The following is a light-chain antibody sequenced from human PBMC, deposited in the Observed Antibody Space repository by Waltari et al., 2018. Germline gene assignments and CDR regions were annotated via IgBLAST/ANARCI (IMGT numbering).Light chain of an antibody. Sequence: QSALTQPRSVSGSPGQSVTISCTGTSSDVGANNFVSWYQHHPDKAPKLIIYDINKRPSGAPDRFSGSKSGNTASLTSSGLQAEDEADYYCCSCVGRNIYWVFGGGTKLTVL. CDR2: DIN. J-gene: IGLJ3*02. CDR1: SSDVGANNF. V-gene: IGLV2-11*01. CDR3: CSCVGRNIYWV.